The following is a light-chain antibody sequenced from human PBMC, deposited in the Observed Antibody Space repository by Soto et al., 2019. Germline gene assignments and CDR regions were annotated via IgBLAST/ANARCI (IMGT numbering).Light chain of an antibody. CDR1: QSVSSY. CDR2: DAS. V-gene: IGKV3-11*01. J-gene: IGKJ3*01. Sequence: EIVLTQSPATLSLSPGERATLSCRASQSVSSYLAWYQQKPGQAPRLLIYDASNRATGIPARFSGSGSGTDFTLTISSLEPEDFEVYYCQQRSFTFGPGTKVDIK. CDR3: QQRSFT.